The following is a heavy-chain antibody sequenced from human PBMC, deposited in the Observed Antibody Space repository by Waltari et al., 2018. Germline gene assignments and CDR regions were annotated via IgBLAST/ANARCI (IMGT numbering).Heavy chain of an antibody. CDR2: IYWNADK. D-gene: IGHD3-22*01. Sequence: QITLKESGPTLVKPTQTLTLTCTFSGFSLTTSGVGVGWIRQPPGKALEWLALIYWNADKRYSPSLKNRLTITKDTSKNLVVLTMTNMDPVDTATYYCAHKPQNYYESSAYGDWGQGILVTVSS. J-gene: IGHJ1*01. V-gene: IGHV2-5*01. CDR1: GFSLTTSGVG. CDR3: AHKPQNYYESSAYGD.